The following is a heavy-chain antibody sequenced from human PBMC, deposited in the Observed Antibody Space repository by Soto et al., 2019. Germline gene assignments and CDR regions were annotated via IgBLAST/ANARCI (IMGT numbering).Heavy chain of an antibody. V-gene: IGHV3-15*01. J-gene: IGHJ4*02. D-gene: IGHD3-9*01. CDR1: GFTFSNAW. Sequence: GGSLRLSCAASGFTFSNAWMSWVCQAPGKGLEWVGRIKSKTDGGTTDYAAPVKGRFTISRDDSKNTLYLQMNSLKTEDTAVYYCTTNYNYDILTGYSIARDYWGQGTLVTVSS. CDR2: IKSKTDGGTT. CDR3: TTNYNYDILTGYSIARDY.